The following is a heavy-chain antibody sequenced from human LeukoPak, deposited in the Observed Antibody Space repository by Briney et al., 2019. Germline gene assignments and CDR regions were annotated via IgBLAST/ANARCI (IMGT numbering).Heavy chain of an antibody. CDR2: INPNSGGT. V-gene: IGHV1-2*02. Sequence: ASVKVSCKASGYTFTGYYMHWVRQAPGQGLEWMGWINPNSGGTNYAQKFQGRVTMTRDTSISTAYMELSRLRSDDTAVYYCARQYPGGSYSFDYWGQGTLVTVSS. CDR3: ARQYPGGSYSFDY. CDR1: GYTFTGYY. J-gene: IGHJ4*02. D-gene: IGHD1-26*01.